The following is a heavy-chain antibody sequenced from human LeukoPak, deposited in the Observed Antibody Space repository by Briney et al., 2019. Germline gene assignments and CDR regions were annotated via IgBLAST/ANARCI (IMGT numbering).Heavy chain of an antibody. Sequence: PGGSLSLSCAASGFIFSNYAMHWVRQAPGKGLEWVAVLSYDGSNKYHADSVKGRFTISRDNSKNTLYLQMNSLRVEDTAVYYCARDKDYVRYYYMDVWGKGTTVTVSS. CDR2: LSYDGSNK. CDR3: ARDKDYVRYYYMDV. J-gene: IGHJ6*03. D-gene: IGHD3-16*01. V-gene: IGHV3-30*01. CDR1: GFIFSNYA.